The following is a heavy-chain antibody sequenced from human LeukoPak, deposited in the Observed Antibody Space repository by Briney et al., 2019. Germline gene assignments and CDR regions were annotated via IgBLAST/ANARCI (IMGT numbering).Heavy chain of an antibody. CDR1: GGSITTSSYY. CDR2: IYYSGST. CDR3: ASFYDYVWGSYRDHFDY. V-gene: IGHV4-39*01. Sequence: KPSETLSLTCTVSGGSITTSSYYWGWIRQPPGKGLEWIGSIYYSGSTYYKPSLKSRVTISADTSKNQFSLKLSSVTAADTAVYYCASFYDYVWGSYRDHFDYWGQGTLVTVSS. J-gene: IGHJ4*02. D-gene: IGHD3-16*02.